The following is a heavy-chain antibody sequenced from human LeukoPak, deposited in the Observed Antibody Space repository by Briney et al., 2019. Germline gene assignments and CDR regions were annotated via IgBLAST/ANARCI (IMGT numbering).Heavy chain of an antibody. CDR1: GGTFSSYA. Sequence: SVKVSCKASGGTFSSYAISWVRQAPGQGLEWMGGIIPIFGTANYAQKFQGRVTITTDESTSTAYMELSSLRSEDTAVYYCARDFEYSKGESNWFDSWGQGTLVTVSS. CDR2: IIPIFGTA. CDR3: ARDFEYSKGESNWFDS. V-gene: IGHV1-69*05. D-gene: IGHD6-6*01. J-gene: IGHJ5*01.